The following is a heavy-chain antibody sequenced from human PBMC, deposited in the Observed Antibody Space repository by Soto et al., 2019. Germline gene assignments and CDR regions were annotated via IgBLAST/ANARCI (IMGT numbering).Heavy chain of an antibody. D-gene: IGHD3-3*01. Sequence: QVQLVESGGGVVQPGRSLRLSCAASGFTFSSYGMHWVRQAPGKGLEWVAVISYDGSNKYYADSVKGRFTISRDNSKNTLYLQMNSLRAEDTAVYYCAKDLFLTIFGPPGDPWGQGTLVTVSS. V-gene: IGHV3-30*18. CDR3: AKDLFLTIFGPPGDP. CDR1: GFTFSSYG. J-gene: IGHJ5*02. CDR2: ISYDGSNK.